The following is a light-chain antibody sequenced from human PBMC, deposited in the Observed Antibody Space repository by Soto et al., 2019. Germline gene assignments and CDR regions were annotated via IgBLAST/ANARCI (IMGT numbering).Light chain of an antibody. Sequence: EIVLTQSPGTLSLSPGERATLSCRASQSVDSDYLAWYQQKLGQAPRLLIYGASTRASGIPDRFSGSGSGTDFTLTISRLEPEDFAVYYCQQYFGSPRTFGQGTKVEIK. CDR1: QSVDSDY. V-gene: IGKV3-20*01. J-gene: IGKJ1*01. CDR2: GAS. CDR3: QQYFGSPRT.